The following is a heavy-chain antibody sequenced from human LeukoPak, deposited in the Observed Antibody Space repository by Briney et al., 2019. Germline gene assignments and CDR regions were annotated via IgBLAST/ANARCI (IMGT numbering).Heavy chain of an antibody. CDR1: GGTFSSYT. J-gene: IGHJ4*02. CDR3: ARAVDRYDSSGYYPRGSPTLPEADY. D-gene: IGHD3-22*01. CDR2: IIPILGIA. V-gene: IGHV1-69*02. Sequence: RASVKVSCKASGGTFSSYTISWVRQAPGQGLEWVGRIIPILGIANYPQKFQGRVTITADKSTSTAYMELSSLRSEDTAVYYCARAVDRYDSSGYYPRGSPTLPEADYWGQGTLVTVSS.